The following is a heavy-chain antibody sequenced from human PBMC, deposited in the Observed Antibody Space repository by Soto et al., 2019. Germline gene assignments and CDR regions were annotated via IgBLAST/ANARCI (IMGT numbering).Heavy chain of an antibody. V-gene: IGHV3-53*01. J-gene: IGHJ4*02. CDR2: IYSGGYT. D-gene: IGHD3-10*01. CDR1: GFTVSNNY. CDR3: ATHPGGGGY. Sequence: EVQLVESGGGLIQPGGSLRLSCAVSGFTVSNNYMSWVRQAPGKGLEGVSVIYSGGYTAYGDSVKGRFTISRDNSKNTRFLQRKSLAPDAPAVFSWATHPGGGGYWGQGTLVTVSS.